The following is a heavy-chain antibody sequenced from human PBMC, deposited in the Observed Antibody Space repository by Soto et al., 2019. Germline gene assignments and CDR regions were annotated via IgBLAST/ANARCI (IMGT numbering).Heavy chain of an antibody. CDR3: AKDKALLEWSFQFEY. D-gene: IGHD3-3*01. CDR1: GGSLSTYY. CDR2: TYYSGST. Sequence: SETLSLTCNVSGGSLSTYYWSCIRHPPGKGLECIGYTYYSGSTKYNPSLKSRVTISVDTSKSHVSLKVRSVTAADTAVYYCAKDKALLEWSFQFEYWGQGTLVSVSS. V-gene: IGHV4-59*01. J-gene: IGHJ4*02.